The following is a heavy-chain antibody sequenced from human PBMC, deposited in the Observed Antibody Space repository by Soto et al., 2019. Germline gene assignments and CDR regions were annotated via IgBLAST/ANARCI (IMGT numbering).Heavy chain of an antibody. CDR3: ARGRADHYNYGMDV. J-gene: IGHJ6*02. Sequence: FLRLSCAASGFILSTYPMTWVRQAPGRGLEWVSSMNGAATSTSYADSVKGRFTTSRDNSQNTLYLQINTLRPEDTAVYFCARGRADHYNYGMDVWGQATKVTVSS. D-gene: IGHD2-2*02. CDR2: MNGAATST. CDR1: GFILSTYP. V-gene: IGHV3-23*01.